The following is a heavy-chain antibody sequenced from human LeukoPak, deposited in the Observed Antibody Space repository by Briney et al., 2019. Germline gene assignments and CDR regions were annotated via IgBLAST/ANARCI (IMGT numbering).Heavy chain of an antibody. CDR2: INHSGST. Sequence: PSETLSLTCAVYGGSFSGYYWSWIRQPPGKGLEWIGEINHSGSTNYNPSLKSRVTISVDTSKNQFSLKLSSVTAADTAVYYCARARYDFWSGYFTDFDYWGQGTLVTVSS. CDR3: ARARYDFWSGYFTDFDY. D-gene: IGHD3-3*01. J-gene: IGHJ4*02. V-gene: IGHV4-34*01. CDR1: GGSFSGYY.